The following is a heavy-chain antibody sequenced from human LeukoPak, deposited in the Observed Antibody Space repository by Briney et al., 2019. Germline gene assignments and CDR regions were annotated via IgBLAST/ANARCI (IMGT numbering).Heavy chain of an antibody. CDR1: GFTFSTYW. V-gene: IGHV3-7*01. CDR3: ARDCWGGGHSSNDY. J-gene: IGHJ4*02. D-gene: IGHD6-19*01. Sequence: GGSLRLSCAASGFTFSTYWMSWVRQAPGKGLEWVANIKQDGSEKYYVDSVKGRFTISRDNAKNSLYLQMNSLRAEDTAVYYCARDCWGGGHSSNDYWGQGTLVTVSS. CDR2: IKQDGSEK.